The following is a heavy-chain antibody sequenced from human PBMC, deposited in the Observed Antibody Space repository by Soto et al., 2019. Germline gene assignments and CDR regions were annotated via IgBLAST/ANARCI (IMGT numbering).Heavy chain of an antibody. CDR2: IYWNDDK. V-gene: IGHV2-5*01. Sequence: QITLKESGPTLVKPTQTLTLTCTFSGFSLSTGGAGVGWIRQPPGKALAGLALIYWNDDKPYSPSLKSRLTITKDASKNQVVLIMTSMDPVDTATYYCAHRGYGDYPRDNWFDPWGQGTLVTVSS. D-gene: IGHD4-17*01. CDR3: AHRGYGDYPRDNWFDP. J-gene: IGHJ5*02. CDR1: GFSLSTGGAG.